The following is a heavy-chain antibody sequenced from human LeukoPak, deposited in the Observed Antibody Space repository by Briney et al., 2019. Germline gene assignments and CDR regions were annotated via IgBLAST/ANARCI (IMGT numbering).Heavy chain of an antibody. V-gene: IGHV3-23*01. Sequence: GGSLRLSCEASGFTFSSYAMSWVRQAPGKGLEWVSAISGSGGSTYYADSVKGRFTISRDNSKNTLYLQMNSLRAEDTAVYYCAKGSGVVVPAALLFSGAFDIWGQGTMVTVSS. D-gene: IGHD2-2*01. CDR1: GFTFSSYA. CDR3: AKGSGVVVPAALLFSGAFDI. CDR2: ISGSGGST. J-gene: IGHJ3*02.